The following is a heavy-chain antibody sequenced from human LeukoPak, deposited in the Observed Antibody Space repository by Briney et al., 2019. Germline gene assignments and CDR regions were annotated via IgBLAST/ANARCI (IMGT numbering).Heavy chain of an antibody. CDR1: GGSFSGYY. CDR2: INHSGST. V-gene: IGHV4-34*01. D-gene: IGHD1-14*01. CDR3: ARGIPGLRHNWFDP. Sequence: SETLSLTCAVYGGSFSGYYWSWIRQPPGKGLEWIGEINHSGSTNYNPSLKSRVTISVDTSKNQSSLKLSSVTAADTAVYYCARGIPGLRHNWFDPWGQGTLVTVSS. J-gene: IGHJ5*02.